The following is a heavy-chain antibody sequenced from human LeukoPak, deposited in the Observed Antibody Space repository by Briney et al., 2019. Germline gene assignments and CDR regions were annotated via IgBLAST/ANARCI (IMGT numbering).Heavy chain of an antibody. CDR1: GFTFSSYA. V-gene: IGHV3-30-3*02. J-gene: IGHJ4*02. CDR2: ISYDGSNK. Sequence: GRSLRLSCAASGFTFSSYAMHWVRQAPGKGLEWVAVISYDGSNKYYADSVKGRFTISRDNSKNTLYLQMNSLRADDTAVYYCSKKGQNGDYGKPDWGQGTLVTVSS. CDR3: SKKGQNGDYGKPD. D-gene: IGHD4-17*01.